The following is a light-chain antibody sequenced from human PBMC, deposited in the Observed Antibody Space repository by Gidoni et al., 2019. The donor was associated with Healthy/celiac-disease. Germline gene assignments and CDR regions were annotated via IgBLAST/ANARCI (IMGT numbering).Light chain of an antibody. J-gene: IGKJ2*01. V-gene: IGKV2-28*01. Sequence: IVLTQSPLSLPVTPVEPASTSCRSSQTLLHSNGYNYLDWYLQKPGQSPQRLSYLGYNRADGVADRWSGSGAGTDVTLKISRGEDEDVGVYYCMQELQTPYTFGQGTKVEIK. CDR2: LGY. CDR1: QTLLHSNGYNY. CDR3: MQELQTPYT.